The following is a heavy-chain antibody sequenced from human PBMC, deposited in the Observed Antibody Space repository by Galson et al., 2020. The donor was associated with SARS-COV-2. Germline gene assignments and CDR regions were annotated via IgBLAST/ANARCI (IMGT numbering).Heavy chain of an antibody. Sequence: GESLKISCAASGFTFSSYEMNWVRQAPGKGLEWLSYISSRATIIYYADSVKGRFTISRDNAKNSLYLQMNSLRVEDTAVYYCARVSPDCSGGSCYEADWVVWGQGTTVTVSS. D-gene: IGHD2-15*01. J-gene: IGHJ6*02. CDR3: ARVSPDCSGGSCYEADWVV. CDR2: ISSRATII. CDR1: GFTFSSYE. V-gene: IGHV3-48*03.